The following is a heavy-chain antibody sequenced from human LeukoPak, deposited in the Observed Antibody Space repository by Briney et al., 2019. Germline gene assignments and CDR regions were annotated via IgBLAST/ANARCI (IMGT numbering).Heavy chain of an antibody. CDR2: ISYDGSNK. D-gene: IGHD5-24*01. CDR1: GFTFSSYA. V-gene: IGHV3-30-3*01. Sequence: GGSLRLSCAASGFTFSSYAMHWVRQAPGKGLEWVAVISYDGSNKYYADSVKGRFTISRDNAKNSLYLQMNSLRAEDTAVYYCARWSMATIRGVDYWGQGTLVTVSS. CDR3: ARWSMATIRGVDY. J-gene: IGHJ4*02.